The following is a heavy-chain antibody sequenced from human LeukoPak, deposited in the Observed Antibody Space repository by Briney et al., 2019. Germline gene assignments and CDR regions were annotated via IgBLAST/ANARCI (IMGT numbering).Heavy chain of an antibody. CDR1: GFTFSSYA. CDR3: ARDREAAAGFLDY. CDR2: ISHDGSNK. J-gene: IGHJ4*02. D-gene: IGHD6-13*01. Sequence: GGSLRLSCAASGFTFSSYAMHWVRQAPGKGLEWVAVISHDGSNKYYADSVKGRFTISRDNSKNTLYLQMNSLRAEDTAVYYCARDREAAAGFLDYWGQGTLVTVSS. V-gene: IGHV3-30-3*01.